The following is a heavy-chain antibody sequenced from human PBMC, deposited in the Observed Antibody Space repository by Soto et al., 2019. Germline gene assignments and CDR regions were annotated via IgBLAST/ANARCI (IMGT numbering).Heavy chain of an antibody. CDR2: IGGSGGST. CDR1: EFTFSSYA. D-gene: IGHD3-16*01. Sequence: GGSLRLSCAASEFTFSSYAMSWVRQAPGKGLEWVSGIGGSGGSTYYADSVKGRFTISRDNSKNTLYLQMNSLRAEDTAVYYCAKDREYYFDYWGQGTLVTVSS. CDR3: AKDREYYFDY. V-gene: IGHV3-23*01. J-gene: IGHJ4*02.